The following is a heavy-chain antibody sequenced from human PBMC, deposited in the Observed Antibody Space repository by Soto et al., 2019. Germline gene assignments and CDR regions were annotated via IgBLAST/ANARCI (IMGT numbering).Heavy chain of an antibody. J-gene: IGHJ4*02. Sequence: QVQLVQSGAEVKKPGASVKVSCKASGYTFTSYGISWVRQAPGQGIEWMGWSSAYNGNTNYAQKLQGRVTITTDTSTSTAYMELRRLRSDDTAVYYCARESSSSCHDYWGKGTLVTVSS. CDR1: GYTFTSYG. V-gene: IGHV1-18*01. CDR2: SSAYNGNT. CDR3: ARESSSSCHDY. D-gene: IGHD6-13*01.